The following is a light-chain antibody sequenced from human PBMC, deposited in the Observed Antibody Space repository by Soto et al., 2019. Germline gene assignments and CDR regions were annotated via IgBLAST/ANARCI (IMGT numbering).Light chain of an antibody. Sequence: QSALTQPASVSGSPGQSITISCTGTSSDVGGYNYVTWYQHHPGKAPKLMIYDVSNRSSGVSNRFSGSKSGNTASLTISGLQADDEADYYCSSYTTSSTRVFGTGTKLTVL. CDR2: DVS. J-gene: IGLJ1*01. V-gene: IGLV2-14*01. CDR3: SSYTTSSTRV. CDR1: SSDVGGYNY.